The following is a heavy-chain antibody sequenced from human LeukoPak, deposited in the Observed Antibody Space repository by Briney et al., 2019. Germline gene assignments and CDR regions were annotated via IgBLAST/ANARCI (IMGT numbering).Heavy chain of an antibody. Sequence: GGSLRLSCTASGFTFSSYEMNWVRQAPGKGLEWVSYIWSSGSPTHYADSVKGRFTISRDNAKNSLYLQMSSLRADDTAVYYCAGELTDVAGDGLDVWGQGTMVTVSS. V-gene: IGHV3-48*03. J-gene: IGHJ3*01. CDR3: AGELTDVAGDGLDV. D-gene: IGHD5-12*01. CDR2: IWSSGSPT. CDR1: GFTFSSYE.